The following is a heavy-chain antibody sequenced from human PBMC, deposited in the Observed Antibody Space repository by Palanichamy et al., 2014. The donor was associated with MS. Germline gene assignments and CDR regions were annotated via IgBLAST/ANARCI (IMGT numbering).Heavy chain of an antibody. CDR1: GYSFTTYS. J-gene: IGHJ6*02. D-gene: IGHD3-22*01. Sequence: QVQLVQSGAEVKKPGASVKVSCRASGYSFTTYSIHWIRQAPGHGLEWMGMINPSGGSTDYAQKFQGRVIMTRDTSTSTVYMELSSLRSDDTAVYYCARDSSGITLIVVVDVDGLDVWGQGTTVTVSS. CDR3: ARDSSGITLIVVVDVDGLDV. V-gene: IGHV1-46*01. CDR2: INPSGGST.